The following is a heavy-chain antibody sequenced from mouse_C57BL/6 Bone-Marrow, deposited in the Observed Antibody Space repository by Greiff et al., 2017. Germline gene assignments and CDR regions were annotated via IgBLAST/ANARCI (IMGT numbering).Heavy chain of an antibody. V-gene: IGHV1-64*01. J-gene: IGHJ3*01. CDR2: IHPNSGST. D-gene: IGHD1-1*01. Sequence: QVQLQQPGAELVKPGASVKLSCKASGYTFTSYWMHWVKQRPGQGLEWIGMIHPNSGSTNYNEKFKSKATLTVDKSSSPAYMQLSSLTSEDSAGYNCARDYYGRSTRGFAYRGEKSLVSVS. CDR3: ARDYYGRSTRGFAY. CDR1: GYTFTSYW.